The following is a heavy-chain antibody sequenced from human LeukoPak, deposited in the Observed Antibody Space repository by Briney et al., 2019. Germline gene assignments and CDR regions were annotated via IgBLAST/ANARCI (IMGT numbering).Heavy chain of an antibody. CDR1: GGSISSGGYY. D-gene: IGHD5-18*01. Sequence: SETLSLTCTVSGGSISSGGYYWSWIRQHPGKGLEWIGYIYYSGSTYYNPSLKSRVTISVDTSKNQFSLKLSSVTAADTAVYYCARVYSYGSYYFDYWGQGTLVTASS. CDR2: IYYSGST. V-gene: IGHV4-31*03. CDR3: ARVYSYGSYYFDY. J-gene: IGHJ4*02.